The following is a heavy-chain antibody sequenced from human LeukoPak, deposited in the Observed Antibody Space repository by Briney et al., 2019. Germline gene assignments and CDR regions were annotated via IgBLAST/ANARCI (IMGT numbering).Heavy chain of an antibody. CDR1: GFTFSSYA. Sequence: GGSLRLSCAASGFTFSSYAMSWVRQAPGKGLEWVSLISGSGGSTYYADSVKGRFTISRDNAKNSVYLQMNSLRAEDTALYYCARGVRGALGQNAFDIWGQGTMVTASS. CDR3: ARGVRGALGQNAFDI. J-gene: IGHJ3*02. V-gene: IGHV3-23*01. CDR2: ISGSGGST. D-gene: IGHD1-26*01.